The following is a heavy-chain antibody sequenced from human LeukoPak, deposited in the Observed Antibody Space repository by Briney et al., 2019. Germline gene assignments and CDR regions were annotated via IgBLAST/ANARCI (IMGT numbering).Heavy chain of an antibody. Sequence: PGGSLRLSCAASGFTFSRYAMGWVRQAPGKGLEWVSTITGSGGATSYADSVRGRFTISRDNSRNTLYLQMNSLRAEDTAVYYCAKSGCSSTSCYVNYWGQGTLVTVSS. D-gene: IGHD2-2*01. CDR3: AKSGCSSTSCYVNY. CDR2: ITGSGGAT. V-gene: IGHV3-23*01. CDR1: GFTFSRYA. J-gene: IGHJ4*02.